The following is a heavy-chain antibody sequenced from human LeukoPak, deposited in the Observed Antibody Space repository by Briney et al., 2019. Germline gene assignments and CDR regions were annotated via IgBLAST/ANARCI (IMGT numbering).Heavy chain of an antibody. CDR3: ATLHLGIVVVTSDAFDI. Sequence: ASVKVSCKVSGYTLTELSMHWVRQAPGKGLEWMGGFDPEDGETIYAQKFQGRVTMTEDTFTDTAYMELSSLRSEDTAVYYCATLHLGIVVVTSDAFDIWGQGTMVTVSS. CDR2: FDPEDGET. CDR1: GYTLTELS. D-gene: IGHD2-21*02. J-gene: IGHJ3*02. V-gene: IGHV1-24*01.